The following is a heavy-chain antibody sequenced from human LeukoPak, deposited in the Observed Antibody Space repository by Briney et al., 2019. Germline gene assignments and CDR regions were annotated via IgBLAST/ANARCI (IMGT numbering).Heavy chain of an antibody. CDR3: ASYHY. V-gene: IGHV3-7*02. J-gene: IGHJ4*02. CDR2: IKEDGSET. D-gene: IGHD2-2*01. CDR1: GFXFSTYW. Sequence: PGGSLRLSCAASGFXFSTYWMSWVRQAPGKGLEWVANIKEDGSETSYVDSVKGRFTISRDNAKNSLYLQMSGLRAEDTAVYYCASYHYWGQGTLVTVSS.